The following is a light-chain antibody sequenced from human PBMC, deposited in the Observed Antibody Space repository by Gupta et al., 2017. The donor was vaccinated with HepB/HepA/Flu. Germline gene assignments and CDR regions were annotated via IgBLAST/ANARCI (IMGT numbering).Light chain of an antibody. CDR1: SSDVGGYNY. V-gene: IGLV2-14*03. CDR3: SSYTSSSTLGV. Sequence: SALTQPASVSGSPGQSITIPCTGTSSDVGGYNYVSCYQQHPGKAPTLMIYDVSNRPSGVANRFSGSKSGNTASLTISGLQAADEADYYCSSYTSSSTLGVFGGGTKLTVL. J-gene: IGLJ2*01. CDR2: DVS.